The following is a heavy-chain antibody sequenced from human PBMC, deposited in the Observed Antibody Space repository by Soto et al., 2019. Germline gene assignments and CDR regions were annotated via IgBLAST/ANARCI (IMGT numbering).Heavy chain of an antibody. CDR1: GDSVSSNTAS. J-gene: IGHJ5*02. D-gene: IGHD6-25*01. CDR3: AKGDNLGPKTGYTFDP. Sequence: SQTLSLTCAISGDSVSSNTASWNWIRQSPSRGLEWLGRTYFRSKWYNDYAVSVKSRIIINPDTSNNQFSLQLNSVTPEDTAVYFCAKGDNLGPKTGYTFDPWGQGIMVTVSS. CDR2: TYFRSKWYN. V-gene: IGHV6-1*01.